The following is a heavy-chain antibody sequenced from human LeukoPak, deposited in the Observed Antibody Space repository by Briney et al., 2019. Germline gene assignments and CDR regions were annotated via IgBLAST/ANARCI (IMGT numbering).Heavy chain of an antibody. J-gene: IGHJ5*02. V-gene: IGHV4-59*08. Sequence: SETLSLTCAVYGGSFSGYYWSWIRQPPGKGPEWIGYIYYSGSTNYNPSLKSRVTISVDTSKNQFSLKLSSVTAADTAVYYCARLGAVAGTGFDPWGQGTLVTVSS. D-gene: IGHD6-19*01. CDR2: IYYSGST. CDR3: ARLGAVAGTGFDP. CDR1: GGSFSGYY.